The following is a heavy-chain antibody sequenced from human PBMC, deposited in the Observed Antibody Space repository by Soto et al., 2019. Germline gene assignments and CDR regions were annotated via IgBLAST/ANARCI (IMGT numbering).Heavy chain of an antibody. D-gene: IGHD2-15*01. CDR1: GGTFSSYT. Sequence: ASVKVSCKASGGTFSSYTISWVQQAPGQGLEWMGRIIPILGIANYAQKFQGRVTITADKSTSTAYMELSSLRSEDTAVYYCAREDCSGGSCYPAEYFQHWGQGTLVTVSS. CDR2: IIPILGIA. J-gene: IGHJ1*01. CDR3: AREDCSGGSCYPAEYFQH. V-gene: IGHV1-69*04.